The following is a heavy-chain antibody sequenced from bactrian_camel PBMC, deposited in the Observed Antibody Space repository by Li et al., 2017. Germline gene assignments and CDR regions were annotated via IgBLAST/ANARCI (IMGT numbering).Heavy chain of an antibody. J-gene: IGHJ4*01. D-gene: IGHD2*01. CDR2: INQDGGIS. CDR3: AADDGSGGFCYPWLHIRRGNNY. Sequence: HVQLVESGGGSVQAGGSLRLSCSAPGYSYTTYCMAWFRQAPGKEREGVAGINQDGGISYYTQSVRGRFTISRDNTKNIMYLQMDNLKPDDTAMYYCAADDGSGGFCYPWLHIRRGNNYWGQGTQVTVS. CDR1: GYSYTTYC. V-gene: IGHV3S1*01.